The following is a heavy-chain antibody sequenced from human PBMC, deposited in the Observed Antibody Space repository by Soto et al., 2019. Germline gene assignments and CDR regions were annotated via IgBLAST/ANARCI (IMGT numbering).Heavy chain of an antibody. D-gene: IGHD6-13*01. CDR2: IYHSGST. CDR1: GASIGTSNW. V-gene: IGHV4-4*02. J-gene: IGHJ6*02. Sequence: SETLSLTCAVSGASIGTSNWWSWVRQPPGKGLEWIGEIYHSGSTNYNPSLKSRVTISVDKSKNQFSLKLSSVTAADTAVYYCARMEQQLVHDYYYGMDVWGQGTTVTVSS. CDR3: ARMEQQLVHDYYYGMDV.